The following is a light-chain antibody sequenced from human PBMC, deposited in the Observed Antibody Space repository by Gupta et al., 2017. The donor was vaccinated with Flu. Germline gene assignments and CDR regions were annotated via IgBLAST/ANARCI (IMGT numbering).Light chain of an antibody. Sequence: DIVMTQSTDFLAVSLGERATINCKSSQSVLYNKNYLAWYQQKPGQSPNLLIYWASTRESGVPDLFRASGSGTDFTLTISSLQAEDVAVYYCQQYYSVPYTFGQGTKLELK. CDR1: QSVLYNKNY. CDR3: QQYYSVPYT. V-gene: IGKV4-1*01. J-gene: IGKJ2*01. CDR2: WAS.